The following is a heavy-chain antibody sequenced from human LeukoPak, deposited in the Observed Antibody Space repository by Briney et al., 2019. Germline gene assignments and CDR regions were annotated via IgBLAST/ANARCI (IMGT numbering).Heavy chain of an antibody. CDR3: AREWMTYYYDSSGYSPCDY. V-gene: IGHV1-2*02. CDR2: INPNSGGT. Sequence: ASVKVSCNASGFTLTGYYIHWVRQAPGQGLEWMGWINPNSGGTNYAQKFQGRVTMTRDTSISTAYMGLSRLRSDDTAVYYCAREWMTYYYDSSGYSPCDYWGQGTLVTVSS. CDR1: GFTLTGYY. J-gene: IGHJ4*02. D-gene: IGHD3-22*01.